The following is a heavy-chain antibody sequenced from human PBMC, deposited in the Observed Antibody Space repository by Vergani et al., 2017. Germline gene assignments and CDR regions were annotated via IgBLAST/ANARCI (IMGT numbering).Heavy chain of an antibody. CDR2: IYTRGAT. CDR3: ARDGGEYAKYSLDV. D-gene: IGHD2-21*01. Sequence: QVQLQESGPGLVKPSQTRSLTCTVSGGSFSTGGQYWTWLRQSAGKGLEWIGRIYTRGATTYKPSLRSRAIMSVDASKKLCSLKWTSVTAADTAVYYCARDGGEYAKYSLDVWGQGTKVTVTS. CDR1: GGSFSTGGQY. V-gene: IGHV4-61*02. J-gene: IGHJ3*01.